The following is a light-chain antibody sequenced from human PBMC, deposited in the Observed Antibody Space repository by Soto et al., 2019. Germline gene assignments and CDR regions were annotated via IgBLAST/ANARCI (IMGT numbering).Light chain of an antibody. Sequence: QSALTQPASVSGSPGQSITISCTGTSSDFGSYNLVSWYQQHPGKAPKLMIYEGSKRPSGVSNRFSGSKSGNTASLTISGLQAEDEADYYCCSYADSSTYVFGTGTKVTVL. V-gene: IGLV2-23*01. CDR1: SSDFGSYNL. CDR3: CSYADSSTYV. CDR2: EGS. J-gene: IGLJ1*01.